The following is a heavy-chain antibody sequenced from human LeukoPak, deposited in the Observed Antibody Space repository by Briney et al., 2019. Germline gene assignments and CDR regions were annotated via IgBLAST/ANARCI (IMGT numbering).Heavy chain of an antibody. CDR1: GGSVSSGSHY. CDR2: IYNSGLS. J-gene: IGHJ4*02. Sequence: KPSETLSLTCTVSGGSVSSGSHYWSWVRQPPGRGLEWIGYIYNSGLSNYSPSLKSRVTISKDTSKNQFSLKVSSVTAADTAVYYCARIESCSGGSCSYMAFDYWGQGTLVTVSS. CDR3: ARIESCSGGSCSYMAFDY. D-gene: IGHD2-15*01. V-gene: IGHV4-61*01.